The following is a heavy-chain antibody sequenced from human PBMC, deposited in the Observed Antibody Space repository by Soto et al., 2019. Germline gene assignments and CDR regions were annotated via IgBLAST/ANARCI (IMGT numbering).Heavy chain of an antibody. J-gene: IGHJ4*02. CDR1: RYTLTELS. CDR2: FDPEDGET. Sequence: ASVKVSCKVSRYTLTELSMHWVRQAPGKGLEWMGGFDPEDGETIYAQKFQGRVTMTEDTSTDTAYMELSSLRSEDTAVYYCATGLVGATRFDYWGQGTLVTVSS. CDR3: ATGLVGATRFDY. V-gene: IGHV1-24*01. D-gene: IGHD1-26*01.